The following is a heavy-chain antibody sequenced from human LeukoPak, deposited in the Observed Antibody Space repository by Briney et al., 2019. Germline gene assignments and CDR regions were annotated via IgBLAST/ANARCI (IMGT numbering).Heavy chain of an antibody. CDR2: ISAYNGNT. Sequence: ASVKVSCKASGYTFTSYGISWVRQAPGQGLEWMGWISAYNGNTNYAQKLQGRVTMTTDTSTSTAYMELRSLRSDDTAVYYCASGYSYGLQDPFHYWGQGTLVTVSS. CDR1: GYTFTSYG. D-gene: IGHD5-18*01. CDR3: ASGYSYGLQDPFHY. J-gene: IGHJ4*02. V-gene: IGHV1-18*01.